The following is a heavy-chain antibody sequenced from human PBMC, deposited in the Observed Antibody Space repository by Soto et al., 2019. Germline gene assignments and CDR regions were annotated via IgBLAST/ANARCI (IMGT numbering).Heavy chain of an antibody. D-gene: IGHD6-13*01. Sequence: ASVKVSCKASGYTFTSYGISWVRQAPGQGLEWMGWISAYNGNTNYAQRLQGRVTMTTDTSTSTAYMELRSLRSDDTAVYYCARDLWARIAAAGTWFDPWGQGTLVTVSS. CDR2: ISAYNGNT. J-gene: IGHJ5*02. V-gene: IGHV1-18*01. CDR3: ARDLWARIAAAGTWFDP. CDR1: GYTFTSYG.